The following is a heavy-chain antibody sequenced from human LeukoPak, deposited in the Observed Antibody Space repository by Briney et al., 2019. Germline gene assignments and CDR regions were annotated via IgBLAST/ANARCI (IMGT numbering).Heavy chain of an antibody. V-gene: IGHV4-59*01. Sequence: SETLSLTCTVSGGSISSYYWSWIRQPPGKGLEWIGYIYYSGSTNYNPSLKSRVTISVDTSKNQFSLKLSSVTAADTAVYYCARDGDSSGYYVSDAFDIWGQGTMVTVSS. CDR2: IYYSGST. CDR3: ARDGDSSGYYVSDAFDI. CDR1: GGSISSYY. D-gene: IGHD3-22*01. J-gene: IGHJ3*02.